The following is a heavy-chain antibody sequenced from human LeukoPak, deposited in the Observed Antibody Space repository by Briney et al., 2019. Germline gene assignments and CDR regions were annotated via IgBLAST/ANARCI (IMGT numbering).Heavy chain of an antibody. CDR3: ANSPNLYGGNPDIN. Sequence: GGSLRLSCAASGFTFSSYAMSWVRQAPGKGLEWVSAISGSGGSTYYADSVKGRFTISRDNSKNTLYLQMNSLRAEDTAVYYCANSPNLYGGNPDINWGQGTLVTVSS. J-gene: IGHJ4*02. V-gene: IGHV3-23*01. D-gene: IGHD4-23*01. CDR1: GFTFSSYA. CDR2: ISGSGGST.